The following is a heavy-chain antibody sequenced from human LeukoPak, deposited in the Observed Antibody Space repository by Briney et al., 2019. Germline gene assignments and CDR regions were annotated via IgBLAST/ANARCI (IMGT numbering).Heavy chain of an antibody. CDR1: GYTFTGCY. J-gene: IGHJ4*02. Sequence: GASVKVSFKASGYTFTGCYMHWVRQAPGQGLEWMGWINPNSGGTNYAQKFQGRVTMTRDTSISTAYMELSRLRSDDTAVYYCARDLTGHCSSISCHLYYFDYWGQGTLVTVSS. CDR2: INPNSGGT. D-gene: IGHD2-2*03. CDR3: ARDLTGHCSSISCHLYYFDY. V-gene: IGHV1-2*02.